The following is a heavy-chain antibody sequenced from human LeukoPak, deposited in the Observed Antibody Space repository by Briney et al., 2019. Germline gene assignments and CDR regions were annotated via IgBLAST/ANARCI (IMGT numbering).Heavy chain of an antibody. Sequence: ASVKVSCKASGGTFNTFAISWVRQAPGQGLEWMGGIIPMFGTANYAQKFQGRVTITTDESRSTVYMELSSLRSEDTAVYYCARRCNGASCPFDYWGQGTLVTVSS. CDR2: IIPMFGTA. J-gene: IGHJ4*02. CDR1: GGTFNTFA. D-gene: IGHD2-15*01. CDR3: ARRCNGASCPFDY. V-gene: IGHV1-69*05.